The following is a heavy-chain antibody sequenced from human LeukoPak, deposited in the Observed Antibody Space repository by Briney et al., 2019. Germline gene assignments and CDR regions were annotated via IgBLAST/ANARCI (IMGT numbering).Heavy chain of an antibody. CDR1: GFTFSTYW. CDR3: ARLLATWDYYYMDV. CDR2: INSDGSST. J-gene: IGHJ6*03. Sequence: PGGSLRLSCAASGFTFSTYWMHWVRQAPGKGLVWVSRINSDGSSTTYADSVKGRFTISRDNAKNSVYLQMNSLRDEDTAVYFCARLLATWDYYYMDVWDKGTTVTVSS. D-gene: IGHD3-3*02. V-gene: IGHV3-74*01.